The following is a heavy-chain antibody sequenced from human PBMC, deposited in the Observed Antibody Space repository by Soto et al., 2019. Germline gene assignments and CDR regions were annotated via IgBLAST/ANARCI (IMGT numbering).Heavy chain of an antibody. CDR3: ARGGVGATGYYYFDY. CDR1: GLTFSSYD. Sequence: GGSLRLSCAASGLTFSSYDMHWVRQATGKGLEWVSAIGTAGDTYYPGSVKGRFTISRENAKNSLYLQMNSLRAGDTAVYYCARGGVGATGYYYFDYWGQGTLVTVSS. CDR2: IGTAGDT. V-gene: IGHV3-13*01. J-gene: IGHJ4*02. D-gene: IGHD1-26*01.